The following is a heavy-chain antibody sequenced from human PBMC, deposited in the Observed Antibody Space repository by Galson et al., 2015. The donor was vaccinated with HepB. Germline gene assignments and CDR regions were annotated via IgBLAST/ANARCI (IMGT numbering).Heavy chain of an antibody. Sequence: SLRLSCAASGFTFSNYGMHWVRQAPGKGLEWVAVIWYDGSQKYYGDSVKGRFAISRDNSKDTVYLRMSSLRAEDTAVYYCAREKTAAAIFDSWGQGTLVTVSS. CDR3: AREKTAAAIFDS. CDR1: GFTFSNYG. J-gene: IGHJ4*02. D-gene: IGHD6-13*01. V-gene: IGHV3-33*01. CDR2: IWYDGSQK.